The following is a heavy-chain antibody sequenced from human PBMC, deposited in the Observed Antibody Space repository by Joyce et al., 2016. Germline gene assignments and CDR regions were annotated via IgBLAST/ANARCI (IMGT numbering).Heavy chain of an antibody. J-gene: IGHJ5*02. Sequence: QVQLQESGPGLVRPSGTLSLTCSVSGDYISGRYWWSWLRQSPGKGLEWIGDIYHSGSTRYNPSLKSRVTLSVDESENKFSLKLTSVTAADTAVYYCARGGFLEWLGWFAPWGQGTLVTVSS. CDR2: IYHSGST. D-gene: IGHD3-3*01. CDR3: ARGGFLEWLGWFAP. V-gene: IGHV4-4*02. CDR1: GDYISGRYW.